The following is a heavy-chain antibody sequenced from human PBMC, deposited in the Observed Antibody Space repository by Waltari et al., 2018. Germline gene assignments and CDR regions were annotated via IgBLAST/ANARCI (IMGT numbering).Heavy chain of an antibody. J-gene: IGHJ2*01. Sequence: QVQLVQSGAAVKKPGSSVKVSCKASGGTFSSYPISWVRPAPGQGLEWMGGIIPIFGTANYAQKFQGRVTITADKSTSTAYMELSSLRSEDTAVYYCASGASSSWYLGWYFDLWGRGTLVTVSS. CDR2: IIPIFGTA. V-gene: IGHV1-69*14. CDR3: ASGASSSWYLGWYFDL. CDR1: GGTFSSYP. D-gene: IGHD6-13*01.